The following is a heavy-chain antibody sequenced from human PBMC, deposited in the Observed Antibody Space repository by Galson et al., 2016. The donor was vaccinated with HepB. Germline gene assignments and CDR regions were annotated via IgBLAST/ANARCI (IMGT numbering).Heavy chain of an antibody. J-gene: IGHJ4*02. CDR1: GFTFSTYA. Sequence: SLRLSCAASGFTFSTYAMHWVRQAPGKGLEWVAFIAYDGRSQYYADSVKGRFTFSRDNSKNMMSLQMNSLRAEDTAVYYCARDWGRWSSFYTHWGQGISVTVSS. CDR3: ARDWGRWSSFYTH. CDR2: IAYDGRSQ. V-gene: IGHV3-30*04. D-gene: IGHD3-3*01.